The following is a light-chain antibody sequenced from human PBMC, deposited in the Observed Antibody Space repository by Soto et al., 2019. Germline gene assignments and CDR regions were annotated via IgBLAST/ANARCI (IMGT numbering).Light chain of an antibody. Sequence: DIQMTQSPSTLSASVGDRVTITCRASQSISSWLAWYQQKPGKAPKLLIYDASSLESGVPSRFSGSGPGTEFTLTISSLQPDDFATYYCQQYNSDSSITCGQGTRLEIK. V-gene: IGKV1-5*01. CDR1: QSISSW. CDR2: DAS. J-gene: IGKJ5*01. CDR3: QQYNSDSSIT.